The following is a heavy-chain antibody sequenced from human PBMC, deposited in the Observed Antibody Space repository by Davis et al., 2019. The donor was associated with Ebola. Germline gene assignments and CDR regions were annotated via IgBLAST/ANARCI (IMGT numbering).Heavy chain of an antibody. V-gene: IGHV3-33*01. J-gene: IGHJ4*02. CDR3: ASNSGYNSGWFVN. CDR2: IWYDGSDQ. Sequence: PGGSLRLSCAASGFTFSNYGMHWVRQAPGKGLEWVAGIWYDGSDQSYADSVKGRFTISRDNSKHTVHLEMNSLRAEDTAVYYCASNSGYNSGWFVNWGQGTLVTVSS. CDR1: GFTFSNYG. D-gene: IGHD6-19*01.